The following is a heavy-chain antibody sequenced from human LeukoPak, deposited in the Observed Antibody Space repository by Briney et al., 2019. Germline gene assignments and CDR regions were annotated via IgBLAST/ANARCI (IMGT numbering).Heavy chain of an antibody. D-gene: IGHD3-16*01. V-gene: IGHV1-18*01. CDR2: ISAYNGNT. CDR3: ARDRHYDYVWGSSH. Sequence: ASVKVSCKASGGTFSSYAISWVRQAPGQGLEWMGWISAYNGNTKHAQKVQGRVTMTTDTSTSTAYMELRSLRSDDTAVYYCARDRHYDYVWGSSHWGQGTLVTVSS. CDR1: GGTFSSYA. J-gene: IGHJ4*02.